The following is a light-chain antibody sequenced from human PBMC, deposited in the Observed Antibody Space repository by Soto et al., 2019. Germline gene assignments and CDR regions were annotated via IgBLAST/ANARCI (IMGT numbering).Light chain of an antibody. CDR3: QQYGSPALS. CDR2: GAS. CDR1: QSINSNN. V-gene: IGKV3-20*01. Sequence: EIVLTQSPGTLSLSPGERATLSCRAAQSINSNNLAWYQQRPGQGPRLLIYGASTRATGIPDRFRGSGSGTDFNLTINRVEPEEFAMYLCQQYGSPALSFGGGTKVEI. J-gene: IGKJ4*01.